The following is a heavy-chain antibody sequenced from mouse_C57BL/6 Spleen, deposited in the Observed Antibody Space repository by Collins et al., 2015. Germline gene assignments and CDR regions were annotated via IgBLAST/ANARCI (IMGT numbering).Heavy chain of an antibody. Sequence: LQQPGSELVRPGASVKLSCKASGYTFTSYWMHWVKQRPGQGLEWIGNIYPGSGSTNYDEKFESKATLTVDTSSSTAYMQLSSLTSEDSAVYYCTREYYYGSPWFAYWGQGTLVTVSA. CDR3: TREYYYGSPWFAY. J-gene: IGHJ3*01. D-gene: IGHD1-1*01. CDR1: GYTFTSYW. CDR2: IYPGSGST. V-gene: IGHV1S22*01.